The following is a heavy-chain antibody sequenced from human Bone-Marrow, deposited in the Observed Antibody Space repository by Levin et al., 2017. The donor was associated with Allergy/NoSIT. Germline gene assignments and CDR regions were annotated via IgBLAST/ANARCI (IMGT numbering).Heavy chain of an antibody. J-gene: IGHJ6*03. CDR1: GGSISSGNYY. CDR3: ARVGHVRESSGTSWYSFSYYYMDV. CDR2: IYTSGST. Sequence: PSETLSLTCTVSGGSISSGNYYWSWIRQPAGERLEWIGRIYTSGSTNYNPSLKSRVTISLDTSKNHFSLKLTSVTAADTAVYYCARVGHVRESSGTSWYSFSYYYMDVWGKGTTVTVSS. V-gene: IGHV4-61*02. D-gene: IGHD2-2*02.